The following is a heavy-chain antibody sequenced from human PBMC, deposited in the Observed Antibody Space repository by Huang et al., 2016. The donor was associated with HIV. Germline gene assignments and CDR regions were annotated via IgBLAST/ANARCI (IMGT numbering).Heavy chain of an antibody. Sequence: QIQLAQSGAEVKKPGASVKVSCKASGYTFTNYDINWVRQASGQGLERMGWMKPKSGNVGYTKKCQGRVAILRNSSINTSYLEVTSLTSEDTAVYYCARGFGINYNHEAFDVWGQGTMVTVSS. V-gene: IGHV1-8*01. D-gene: IGHD3-10*01. CDR2: MKPKSGNV. CDR1: GYTFTNYD. CDR3: ARGFGINYNHEAFDV. J-gene: IGHJ3*01.